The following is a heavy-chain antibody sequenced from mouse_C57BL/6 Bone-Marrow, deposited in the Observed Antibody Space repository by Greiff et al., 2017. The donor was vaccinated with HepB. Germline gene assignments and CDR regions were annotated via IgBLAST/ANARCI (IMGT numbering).Heavy chain of an antibody. CDR3: ARGGVVKRAWFAY. Sequence: VQLKESVAALVRPGASVKLSCTASGFNIKNTYMHWVKQRPEQGLEWIGRIDPANGNTKYAPKFQGKATITADTSSNTAYLQLSSLTSEDTAIYYCARGGVVKRAWFAYWGQGTLVTVSA. CDR1: GFNIKNTY. D-gene: IGHD1-1*01. CDR2: IDPANGNT. V-gene: IGHV14-3*01. J-gene: IGHJ3*01.